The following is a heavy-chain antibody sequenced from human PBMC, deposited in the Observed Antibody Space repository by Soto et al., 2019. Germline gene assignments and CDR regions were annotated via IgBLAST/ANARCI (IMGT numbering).Heavy chain of an antibody. V-gene: IGHV3-9*01. CDR2: ISWNSDSI. J-gene: IGHJ4*02. D-gene: IGHD3-3*01. Sequence: EMQLVESGGGLVQPGTSLRLSCAASGFTFDDYGMHWVRQAPGKGLEWVSGISWNSDSIDYADSVKGRFTISRDNAKNSLYLQMNSLRAEDTALYYCGKAGSPYDFWGGYSDYWGQGTLVTVS. CDR1: GFTFDDYG. CDR3: GKAGSPYDFWGGYSDY.